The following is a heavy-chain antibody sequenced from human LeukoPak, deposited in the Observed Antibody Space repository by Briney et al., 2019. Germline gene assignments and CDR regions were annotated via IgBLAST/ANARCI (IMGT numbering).Heavy chain of an antibody. V-gene: IGHV3-23*01. Sequence: PGGSLRLSCAASGFPFSSYAMSWVRQAPGKGLEWVSGISASGDSTYYPDPVKDRFTTSRDNSKSTLYLQINSLRDEDTAVYYCAKSGSKLSAQYYFDYWGQGTLVMVSS. CDR1: GFPFSSYA. CDR2: ISASGDST. J-gene: IGHJ4*02. CDR3: AKSGSKLSAQYYFDY. D-gene: IGHD3-10*01.